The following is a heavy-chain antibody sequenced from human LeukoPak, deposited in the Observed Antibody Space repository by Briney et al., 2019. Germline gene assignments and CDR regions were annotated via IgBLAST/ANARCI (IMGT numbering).Heavy chain of an antibody. V-gene: IGHV3-21*04. CDR2: ISSSSSYI. D-gene: IGHD2-2*01. Sequence: PGGSLRLSCAASGFTFSSYSMNWVRQAPGKGLEWVSSISSSSSYIYYADSVKGRFTISRDNAKNSLYLQMNSLRAEDTAVYYCAKDARHCSSSSCYFSGMDVWGQGATVTVSS. CDR1: GFTFSSYS. CDR3: AKDARHCSSSSCYFSGMDV. J-gene: IGHJ6*02.